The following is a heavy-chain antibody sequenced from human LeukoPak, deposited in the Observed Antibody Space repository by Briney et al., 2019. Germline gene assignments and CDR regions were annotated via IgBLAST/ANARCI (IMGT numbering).Heavy chain of an antibody. V-gene: IGHV4-59*01. Sequence: SETLSLTCTVSGGSISSYYWSWIRQPPGKGLEWIGYIYYSGSTNYNPSLKSRVTISVDTSKNQFSLKLSPVTAADTAVYYCARVQRGYSGYDLFDYWGQGTLVTVSS. CDR2: IYYSGST. CDR1: GGSISSYY. CDR3: ARVQRGYSGYDLFDY. D-gene: IGHD5-12*01. J-gene: IGHJ4*02.